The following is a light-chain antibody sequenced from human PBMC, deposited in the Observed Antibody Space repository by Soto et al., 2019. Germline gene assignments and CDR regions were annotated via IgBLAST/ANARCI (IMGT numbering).Light chain of an antibody. CDR2: DAS. CDR1: QSVRSY. Sequence: EIVLTQSPATLSLSPGERATLSCRASQSVRSYLAWYQQKPGQAPRLLIYDASNRATGIPARFSGSGSGTDFTLTISSLEPEDFAVYYWQQRSNWPLTFGGGTKVEIK. J-gene: IGKJ4*01. CDR3: QQRSNWPLT. V-gene: IGKV3-11*01.